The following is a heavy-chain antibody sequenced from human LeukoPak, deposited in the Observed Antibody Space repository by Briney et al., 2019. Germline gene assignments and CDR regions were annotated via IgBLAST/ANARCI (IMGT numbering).Heavy chain of an antibody. Sequence: GGSLRLSCAASGFTFSDYYMSWIRQAPGKGLEWVSYISSSGSTIYYADSVKGRFTISRDNAKSSLYLQMNSLRAEDTAVYYCASGRPPHCSGGSCYSVEDYWGQGTLVTVSS. J-gene: IGHJ4*02. D-gene: IGHD2-15*01. CDR1: GFTFSDYY. CDR3: ASGRPPHCSGGSCYSVEDY. V-gene: IGHV3-11*01. CDR2: ISSSGSTI.